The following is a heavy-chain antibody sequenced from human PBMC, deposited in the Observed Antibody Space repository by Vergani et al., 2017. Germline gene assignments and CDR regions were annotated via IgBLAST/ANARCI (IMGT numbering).Heavy chain of an antibody. CDR3: ARGGDSRGYDYYYYYYGMDV. D-gene: IGHD3-22*01. J-gene: IGHJ6*02. Sequence: QVQLQESGPGLVKPSQTLSLTCTVSGGSISSGSYYWSWIRQPAGKGLEWIGRIYTSGSTNYNPSLKSRVTISVDTSKNQFSLKLSSVTAADTAVYYCARGGDSRGYDYYYYYYGMDVWGQGTTVTVSS. V-gene: IGHV4-61*02. CDR2: IYTSGST. CDR1: GGSISSGSYY.